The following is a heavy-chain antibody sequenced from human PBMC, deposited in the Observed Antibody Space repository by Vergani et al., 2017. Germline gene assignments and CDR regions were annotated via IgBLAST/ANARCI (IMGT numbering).Heavy chain of an antibody. CDR1: GGSITSYY. CDR2: IYTSGST. Sequence: QVQLQESGPGLVKPSETLSLTCSVSGGSITSYYWSWIRQPAGKGLEWIGRIYTSGSTKYNPSLKSRVTMSVDTSKNQFSLKLNAVTAADTAMYCCARERSGSYLDAFDIWGQGTMVTVSS. V-gene: IGHV4-4*07. D-gene: IGHD1-26*01. J-gene: IGHJ3*02. CDR3: ARERSGSYLDAFDI.